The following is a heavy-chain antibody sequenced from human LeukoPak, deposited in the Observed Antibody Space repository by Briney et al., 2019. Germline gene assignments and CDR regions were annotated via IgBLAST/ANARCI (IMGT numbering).Heavy chain of an antibody. CDR2: INPNSGGT. CDR3: ARDHRNYYDSSGSSRRWFDP. J-gene: IGHJ5*02. D-gene: IGHD3-22*01. CDR1: GYTFTGYY. V-gene: IGHV1-2*04. Sequence: ASVKVSCKASGYTFTGYYMYWVRQAPGQGLEWMGWINPNSGGTNYAQKFQGWVTMTRDTSISTAYMELSRLRSDDTAVHYCARDHRNYYDSSGSSRRWFDPWGQGTLVTVSS.